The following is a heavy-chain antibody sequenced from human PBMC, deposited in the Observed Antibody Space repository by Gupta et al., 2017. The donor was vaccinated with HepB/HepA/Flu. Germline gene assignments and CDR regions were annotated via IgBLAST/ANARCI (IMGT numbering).Heavy chain of an antibody. CDR1: GFTFSSFS. CDR2: ISTASGIT. J-gene: IGHJ4*02. Sequence: EVQLLASGGGLVQPGGSLRLSCAASGFTFSSFSMHWVLQAPGKGLEWVSGISTASGITYYADSVKGRFTISRDNSKNTLYLQVNSLRAEDTAVYYCAKALGSGAHWNFDCWGQGTLVTVSS. CDR3: AKALGSGAHWNFDC. V-gene: IGHV3-23*01. D-gene: IGHD1-1*01.